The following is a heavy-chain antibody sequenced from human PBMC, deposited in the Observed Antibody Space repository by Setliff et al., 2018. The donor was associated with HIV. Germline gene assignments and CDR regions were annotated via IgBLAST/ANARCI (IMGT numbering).Heavy chain of an antibody. CDR1: GYSISSGYY. V-gene: IGHV4-38-2*01. CDR3: ASLPPLYDSSGYYFDY. J-gene: IGHJ4*02. D-gene: IGHD3-22*01. Sequence: PSETLSLTCAVSGYSISSGYYWGWIRQPPGKGLEWIGNIYHSGSTYYNPSLNSRVTISVDASKNQFSLKLSSVTAADTAVYYCASLPPLYDSSGYYFDYWGQGTLVTVSS. CDR2: IYHSGST.